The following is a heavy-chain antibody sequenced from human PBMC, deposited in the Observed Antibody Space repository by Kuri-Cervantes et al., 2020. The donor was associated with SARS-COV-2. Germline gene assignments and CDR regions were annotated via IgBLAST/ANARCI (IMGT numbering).Heavy chain of an antibody. V-gene: IGHV4-59*11. CDR1: GGSISSHY. J-gene: IGHJ4*02. CDR2: IYYSGST. CDR3: ARGDSSGYYYYFDY. Sequence: SETLSLTCTVSGGSISSHYWSWIRQPPGKGLERIGYIYYSGSTNYNPSLKSRVTMSVDTSKNQFSLKLSSVTAADTAVYYCARGDSSGYYYYFDYWGQGTLVTVSS. D-gene: IGHD3-22*01.